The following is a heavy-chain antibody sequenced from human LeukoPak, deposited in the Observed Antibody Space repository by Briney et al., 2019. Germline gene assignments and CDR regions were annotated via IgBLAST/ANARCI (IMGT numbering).Heavy chain of an antibody. CDR2: ISSSSSYI. CDR1: GFTFTSYG. D-gene: IGHD6-19*01. J-gene: IGHJ4*02. CDR3: TRGAGTGWRFDS. V-gene: IGHV3-21*01. Sequence: GGSLRLSCAASGFTFTSYGMTWVRQAPGKGLEWVSSISSSSSYIYYSDSVKGRFTISRDNAKNSLYLQMNSLKADDTAVYYCTRGAGTGWRFDSWGQGTLVTVSS.